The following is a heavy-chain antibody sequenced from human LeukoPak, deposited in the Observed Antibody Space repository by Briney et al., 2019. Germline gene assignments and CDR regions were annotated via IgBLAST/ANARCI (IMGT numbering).Heavy chain of an antibody. J-gene: IGHJ3*02. CDR2: ITSRNSYT. Sequence: GGSLRLSCAASGFTLSDYYMRWIRQAPGKGLEWASYITSRNSYTKSADSVKGRFTISRDNAKNSLYLQMNSLRAEDTAVYYCARDRGREGASYAFDIWGQGTMVTVSS. CDR3: ARDRGREGASYAFDI. CDR1: GFTLSDYY. D-gene: IGHD1-26*01. V-gene: IGHV3-11*05.